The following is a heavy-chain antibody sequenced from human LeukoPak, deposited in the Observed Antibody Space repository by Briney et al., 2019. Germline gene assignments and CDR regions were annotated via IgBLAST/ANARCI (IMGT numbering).Heavy chain of an antibody. D-gene: IGHD3-3*01. CDR1: GGSISSGGYY. CDR2: IYYSGST. V-gene: IGHV4-31*03. CDR3: ARVHDFWSGYSYFDY. Sequence: SETLSLTCTVSGGSISSGGYYWSWIRQHPGKGLEWIGYIYYSGSTYYNPSLKSRVTISVDTSKNQFSLKLSSVTAADTAVYYCARVHDFWSGYSYFDYWGQGTLVTVSS. J-gene: IGHJ4*02.